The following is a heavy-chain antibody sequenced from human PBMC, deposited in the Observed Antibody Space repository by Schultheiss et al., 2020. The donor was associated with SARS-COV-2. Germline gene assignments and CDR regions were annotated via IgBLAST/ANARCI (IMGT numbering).Heavy chain of an antibody. D-gene: IGHD3-9*01. J-gene: IGHJ4*02. CDR1: GFTFSSYG. Sequence: GGSLRLSCAASGFTFSSYGMHWVRQAPGKGLEWVAVISYDGSTQYYSDSVNGRFTISRHNSKNTLYLQMNSLRAEDTAVYYCARNSLRYFDWLLSLLDYWGQGTLVTVSS. CDR3: ARNSLRYFDWLLSLLDY. CDR2: ISYDGSTQ. V-gene: IGHV3-30*03.